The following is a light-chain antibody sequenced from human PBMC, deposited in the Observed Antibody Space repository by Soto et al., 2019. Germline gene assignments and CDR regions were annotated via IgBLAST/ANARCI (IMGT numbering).Light chain of an antibody. CDR2: DAS. Sequence: DIQLTQSPSSLSASVGDKATITCRASQSIRSYLNWVQQKPGKAPKLLIYDASSLQTGVPSRFSGSGSGTDFSLTISSLQPDDFATYYCQHYNSYSEAFGQGTKVDIK. CDR3: QHYNSYSEA. V-gene: IGKV1-16*01. J-gene: IGKJ1*01. CDR1: QSIRSY.